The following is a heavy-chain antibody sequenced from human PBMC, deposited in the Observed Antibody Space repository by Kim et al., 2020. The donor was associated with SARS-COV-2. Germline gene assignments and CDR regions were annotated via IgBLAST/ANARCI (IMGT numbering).Heavy chain of an antibody. D-gene: IGHD6-13*01. V-gene: IGHV4-39*01. CDR3: AGIAAAGPTVGYYYYGMDV. CDR2: IYYSGST. CDR1: GGSISSSSYY. J-gene: IGHJ6*02. Sequence: SETLSHTCTVSGGSISSSSYYWGWIRQPPGKGLEWIGSIYYSGSTYYNPSLKSRVTISVDTSKNQFSPKLSSVTAADTAVYYCAGIAAAGPTVGYYYYGMDVWGQGTTVTVSS.